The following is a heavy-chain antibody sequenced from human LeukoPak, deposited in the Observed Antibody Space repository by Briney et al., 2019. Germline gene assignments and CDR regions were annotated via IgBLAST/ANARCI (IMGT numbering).Heavy chain of an antibody. CDR2: MNPNSGNT. V-gene: IGHV1-8*01. Sequence: ASVKVSCKASGYTFTSYDINWVRQATGQGLEWMGWMNPNSGNTGYAQKFQGRVTMTRNTSISTAYMELSSLRSEDTAVYYCAKDLGFSYYYGSGSFDYWGQGSLVTVSS. J-gene: IGHJ4*02. CDR3: AKDLGFSYYYGSGSFDY. D-gene: IGHD3-10*01. CDR1: GYTFTSYD.